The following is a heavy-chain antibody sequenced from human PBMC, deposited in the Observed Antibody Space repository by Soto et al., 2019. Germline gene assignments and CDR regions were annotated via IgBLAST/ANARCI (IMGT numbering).Heavy chain of an antibody. CDR2: IYYSGST. D-gene: IGHD2-21*01. CDR1: GGSVSSGSYY. J-gene: IGHJ4*02. CDR3: ATSYSPAAY. V-gene: IGHV4-39*01. Sequence: SETLSLTCTVSGGSVSSGSYYWGWIRQPPGKGLEWIGSIYYSGSTYYNPSLKGRVTISVDTSKNQFSLKLSSVTAADTAVYYCATSYSPAAYWGQGTLVTVSS.